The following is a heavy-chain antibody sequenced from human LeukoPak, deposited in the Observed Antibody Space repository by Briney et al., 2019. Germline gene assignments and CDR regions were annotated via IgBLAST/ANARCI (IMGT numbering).Heavy chain of an antibody. CDR3: ARPRYYDILTGYLNAFDI. J-gene: IGHJ3*02. V-gene: IGHV4-4*07. D-gene: IGHD3-9*01. CDR2: IYTSGST. Sequence: SETLSLTRTVSGGSISSYYWSWIRQPAGKGLEWIGRIYTSGSTNYNPSLKSRVTISVDTSKNQFSLKLSSVTAADTAVYYCARPRYYDILTGYLNAFDIWGQGTMVTVSS. CDR1: GGSISSYY.